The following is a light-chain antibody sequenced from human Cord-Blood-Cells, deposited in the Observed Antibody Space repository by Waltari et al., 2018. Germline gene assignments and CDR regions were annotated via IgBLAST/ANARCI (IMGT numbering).Light chain of an antibody. Sequence: DIQMTQSHSTLSASVGDRVTITCRASQSISCWLAWYQQKPGKAPKLLIYKASSLESGVPSRFSGSGSGTEFSLTISSLLPDDFATYYCQQYNSYSGTFGQGTKVEIK. V-gene: IGKV1-5*03. CDR3: QQYNSYSGT. J-gene: IGKJ1*01. CDR1: QSISCW. CDR2: KAS.